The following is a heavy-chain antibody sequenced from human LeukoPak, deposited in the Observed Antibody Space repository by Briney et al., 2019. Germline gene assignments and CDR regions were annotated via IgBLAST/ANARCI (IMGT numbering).Heavy chain of an antibody. V-gene: IGHV5-51*01. Sequence: GESLKISCKGSGYSFTSYWIGWVRQMPGKGLEWMGIIYPGDSDTRYSPSFQGQVTISADKSISTAYLQWSSLKASDTAMYYCARRLRGYSYGKYYGMDVWGQGTTATVSS. D-gene: IGHD5-18*01. CDR1: GYSFTSYW. J-gene: IGHJ6*02. CDR3: ARRLRGYSYGKYYGMDV. CDR2: IYPGDSDT.